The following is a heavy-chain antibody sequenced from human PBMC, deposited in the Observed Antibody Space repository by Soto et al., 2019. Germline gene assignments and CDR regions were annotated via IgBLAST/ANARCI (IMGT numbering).Heavy chain of an antibody. CDR3: ARDPRYYYDIPGDY. J-gene: IGHJ4*02. CDR1: GYTFTSYA. V-gene: IGHV1-3*01. CDR2: INAGNGNT. D-gene: IGHD3-22*01. Sequence: ASVKVSCKASGYTFTSYAMHWVRQAPGQRLEWMGWINAGNGNTKYSQKFQGRVTITRDTSASTAYMELSSLRSEDAAVYYCARDPRYYYDIPGDYGGQGTLVTVSS.